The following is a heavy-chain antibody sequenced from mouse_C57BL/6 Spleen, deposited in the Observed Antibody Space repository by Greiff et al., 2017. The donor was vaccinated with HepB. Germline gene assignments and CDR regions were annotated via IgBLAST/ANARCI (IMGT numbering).Heavy chain of an antibody. Sequence: EVQRVESGGGLVKPGGSLKLSCAASGFTFSSYAMSWVRQTPEKRLEWVATISDGGSYTYYPDNVKGRFTISRDNAKNNLYLQMSQLKSEDTAMYYCARDRQEITTSYYYAMDYWGQGTSVTVSS. CDR2: ISDGGSYT. CDR1: GFTFSSYA. CDR3: ARDRQEITTSYYYAMDY. J-gene: IGHJ4*01. V-gene: IGHV5-4*01. D-gene: IGHD2-4*01.